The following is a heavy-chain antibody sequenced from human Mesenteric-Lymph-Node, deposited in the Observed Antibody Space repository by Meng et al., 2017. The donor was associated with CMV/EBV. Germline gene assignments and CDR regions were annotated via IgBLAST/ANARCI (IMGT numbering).Heavy chain of an antibody. CDR1: GGSFSGFY. CDR2: INHSGST. Sequence: CAVYGGSFSGFYWSWIRQPPGKGLGWIGEINHSGSTNSNPSLKSRVTISVDTSKNQFSLKLNSVTAADTAVYYCARPDYINYYFEFWGQGTLVTVSS. CDR3: ARPDYINYYFEF. D-gene: IGHD4-11*01. J-gene: IGHJ4*02. V-gene: IGHV4-34*01.